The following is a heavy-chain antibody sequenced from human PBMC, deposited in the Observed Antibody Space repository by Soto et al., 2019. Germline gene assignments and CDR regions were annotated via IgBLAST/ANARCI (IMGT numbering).Heavy chain of an antibody. Sequence: GGSLRLSCAASVFIFSDYYMSWIRQAPGKGLEWVSYISSSSSYTNYADSVKGRFTISRDNAKNSLYLQMNSLRAEDTAVYYCARDPYDSSGYYSDYWGQGTLVTVS. CDR2: ISSSSSYT. V-gene: IGHV3-11*05. CDR3: ARDPYDSSGYYSDY. D-gene: IGHD3-22*01. J-gene: IGHJ4*02. CDR1: VFIFSDYY.